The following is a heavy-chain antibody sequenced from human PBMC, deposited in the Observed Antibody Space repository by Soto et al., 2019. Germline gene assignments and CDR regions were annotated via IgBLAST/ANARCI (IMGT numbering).Heavy chain of an antibody. CDR3: AKAPLDHYCLDV. CDR2: ISWNGGVI. J-gene: IGHJ6*02. CDR1: GFTFEDSA. D-gene: IGHD1-1*01. V-gene: IGHV3-9*01. Sequence: GGSLRLSCAASGFTFEDSAMHWVRQAPGRGLEWVSGISWNGGVIGYADSMRGRFTISRDNAKNSLYLQMNNLRPEDTALYYCAKAPLDHYCLDVWGQGTPVTVSS.